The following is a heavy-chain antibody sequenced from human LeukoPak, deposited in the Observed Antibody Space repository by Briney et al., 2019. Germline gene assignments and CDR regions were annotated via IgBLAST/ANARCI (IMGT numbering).Heavy chain of an antibody. CDR1: GASISSYY. CDR3: AREVPQYSDFWSGYYRGWFDP. CDR2: IYYSGST. V-gene: IGHV4-59*01. D-gene: IGHD3-3*01. Sequence: SETLSLTCTVSGASISSYYWSWIRQPPGKGLEWIGYIYYSGSTNYNPSLKTRATISVDTSKNQFSLKLSSVTAADTAVYYCAREVPQYSDFWSGYYRGWFDPWGQGTLVTVSS. J-gene: IGHJ5*02.